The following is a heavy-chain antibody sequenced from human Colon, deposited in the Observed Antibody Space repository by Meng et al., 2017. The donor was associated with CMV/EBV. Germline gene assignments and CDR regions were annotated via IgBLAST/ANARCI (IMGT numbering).Heavy chain of an antibody. D-gene: IGHD2-8*01. Sequence: GRSLRLSCKGSGYSFTSYWIGWVRQMPGNGLEWMGIIYPGDSDTRYSPSFQGQVTISADKSISTAYLQWSSLKASDTAMYYCARSMSYGMDVWGQGTPVTVSS. CDR3: ARSMSYGMDV. J-gene: IGHJ6*02. V-gene: IGHV5-51*01. CDR2: IYPGDSDT. CDR1: GYSFTSYW.